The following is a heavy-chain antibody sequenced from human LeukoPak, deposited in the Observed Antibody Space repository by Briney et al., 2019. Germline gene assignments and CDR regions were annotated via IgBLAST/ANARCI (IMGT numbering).Heavy chain of an antibody. D-gene: IGHD4/OR15-4a*01. J-gene: IGHJ4*02. CDR2: IYTSGRT. CDR3: ARRAGAYSHPYDY. V-gene: IGHV4-4*07. Sequence: SETLSLTCTVSGGSISYYYWNWIRQPAGKGLEWIGRIYTSGRTYYNPSLKSRVSMSVDTSKNQFSLKLSSVTAADTAVYYCARRAGAYSHPYDYWGQGTLVTVSS. CDR1: GGSISYYY.